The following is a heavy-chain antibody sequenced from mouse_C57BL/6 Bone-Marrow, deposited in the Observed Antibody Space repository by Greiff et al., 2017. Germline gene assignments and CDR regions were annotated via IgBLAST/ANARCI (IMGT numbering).Heavy chain of an antibody. Sequence: QVTLKESGPGILQSSQTLSLTCSFSGFSLSTSGMGVSWIRQPSGKGLEWLAHIYWVDDKRYNPSLKSRLTISKDTSRNQVFLKITSVDTADTATYYCARRDYYGSSYSWYFDVWGTGTTVTVSS. CDR3: ARRDYYGSSYSWYFDV. CDR1: GFSLSTSGMG. CDR2: IYWVDDK. D-gene: IGHD1-1*01. V-gene: IGHV8-12*01. J-gene: IGHJ1*03.